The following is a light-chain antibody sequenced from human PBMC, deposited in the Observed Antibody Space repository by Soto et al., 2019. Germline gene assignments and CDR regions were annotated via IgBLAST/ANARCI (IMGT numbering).Light chain of an antibody. CDR1: QSVSTF. J-gene: IGKJ5*01. CDR3: QQRARWPMP. CDR2: DTF. V-gene: IGKV3-11*01. Sequence: EVVLTQSPATLSVSPGERVTLSCRASQSVSTFLAWSQHKPGQAPRPLIYDTFERATGVPDRFSGGGSGTDFTLTISSLEPEDFAVYYCQQRARWPMPFGQGTRLELK.